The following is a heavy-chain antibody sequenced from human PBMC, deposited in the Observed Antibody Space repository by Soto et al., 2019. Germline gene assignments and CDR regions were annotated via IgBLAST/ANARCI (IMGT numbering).Heavy chain of an antibody. CDR2: VFQSGST. CDR1: GGSISSNNW. D-gene: IGHD1-26*01. CDR3: ARVYSGSYSDS. V-gene: IGHV4-4*02. J-gene: IGHJ4*02. Sequence: SETLSLTCAVSGGSISSNNWWSWVRQPPGKGLEWIGEVFQSGSTYYSPSLKSRVTISVDKSKNHFSLNLTSVTAADTAVYYCARVYSGSYSDSWGQGTLVTVSS.